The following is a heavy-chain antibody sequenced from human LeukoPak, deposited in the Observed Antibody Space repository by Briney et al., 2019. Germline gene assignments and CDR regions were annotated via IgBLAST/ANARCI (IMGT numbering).Heavy chain of an antibody. CDR3: ARDGSWGDYQFYFYMDV. CDR2: ISASGHYI. Sequence: GGSLRLSCKASGFTFGSLAMSWVRQAPGKGLEWLSGISASGHYIYYADSVKGRFTISRDNAKNTLYIEMNSLRAEDTAVYYCARDGSWGDYQFYFYMDVWGKGTTVTVSS. V-gene: IGHV3-23*01. J-gene: IGHJ6*03. CDR1: GFTFGSLA. D-gene: IGHD2-2*01.